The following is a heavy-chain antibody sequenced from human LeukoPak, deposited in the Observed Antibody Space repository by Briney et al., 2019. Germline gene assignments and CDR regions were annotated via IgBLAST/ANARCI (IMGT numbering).Heavy chain of an antibody. Sequence: GRSLRLSCAASGFTFDDYAMHWVRQAPGKGLEGVSGISWNSGSIGYADSVKGRFTISRDNAKNSLYLQMNSLRAEDMALYYCAKGMATVTTRAFDIWGQGTMVTVSS. D-gene: IGHD4-17*01. CDR1: GFTFDDYA. CDR2: ISWNSGSI. J-gene: IGHJ3*02. V-gene: IGHV3-9*03. CDR3: AKGMATVTTRAFDI.